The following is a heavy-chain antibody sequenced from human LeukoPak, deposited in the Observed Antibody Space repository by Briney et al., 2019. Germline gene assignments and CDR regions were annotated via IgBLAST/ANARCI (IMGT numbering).Heavy chain of an antibody. Sequence: HPGGSLRLSCAASGFTFSSYAMHWVRQAPGKGLEWVAVISYDGSNKYYADSVKGRFTISRDNSKNTLYLQMNSLRAEDTAVYYCARETTVTTGHFDYGGQGTLVTVSS. D-gene: IGHD4-17*01. V-gene: IGHV3-30*04. CDR3: ARETTVTTGHFDY. J-gene: IGHJ4*02. CDR1: GFTFSSYA. CDR2: ISYDGSNK.